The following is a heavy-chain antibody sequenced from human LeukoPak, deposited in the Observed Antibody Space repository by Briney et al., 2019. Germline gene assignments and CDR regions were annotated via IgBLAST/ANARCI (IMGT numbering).Heavy chain of an antibody. CDR2: ISGSGGST. CDR1: GFTFSSYA. J-gene: IGHJ4*02. Sequence: GGSLRLSCAASGFTFSSYAMSWVRQAPGKGLEWVSAISGSGGSTYYADSVKGRFTVSRDNSKNTLYLQMNSLRAEDTAVYYCARAKIGYSYLIDYWGQGTLVTVSS. V-gene: IGHV3-23*01. D-gene: IGHD5-18*01. CDR3: ARAKIGYSYLIDY.